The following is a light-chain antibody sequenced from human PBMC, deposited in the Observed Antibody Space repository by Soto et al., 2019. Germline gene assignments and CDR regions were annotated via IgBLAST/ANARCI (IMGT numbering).Light chain of an antibody. CDR3: QKYNGAPQT. CDR1: QGISNY. CDR2: TAS. V-gene: IGKV1-27*01. J-gene: IGKJ1*01. Sequence: DIQMTQSPSSLSASVGDRVTITCRASQGISNYLAWYQQKPGKVPKLLIYTASTLQSGVPPRFSGSGSGTDFTLTISSLQTEDVATYYCQKYNGAPQTFGQGTKVDIK.